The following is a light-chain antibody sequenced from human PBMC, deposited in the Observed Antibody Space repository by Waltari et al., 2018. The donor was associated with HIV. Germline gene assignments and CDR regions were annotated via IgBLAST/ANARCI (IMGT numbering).Light chain of an antibody. Sequence: SYELTQPPSVSVSLGQMARITCSGEALPKQYTYWYQQKPGKAPVLVIYKDSERPAGIPERFSGSSSGTIVTLTISGVQAEDEADYYCLSADNSGTYWMFGGGTKLTVL. CDR2: KDS. V-gene: IGLV3-16*01. J-gene: IGLJ3*02. CDR3: LSADNSGTYWM. CDR1: ALPKQY.